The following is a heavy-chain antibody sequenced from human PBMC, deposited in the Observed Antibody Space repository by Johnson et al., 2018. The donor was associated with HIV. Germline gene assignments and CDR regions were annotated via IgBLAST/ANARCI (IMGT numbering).Heavy chain of an antibody. D-gene: IGHD6-13*01. CDR1: EFTFSTYW. CDR3: ARGRKDIAAVDGLDNDAFDM. Sequence: VQLVESGGGLVQPGGSLRLSCAASEFTFSTYWMTWVRQAPGKGLEWVSYISGSGRTISYADSVRGRFTISRDVSKNPLYLQMDRLRPDDTALYYCARGRKDIAAVDGLDNDAFDMWGQGTLVTVSS. V-gene: IGHV3-48*01. J-gene: IGHJ3*02. CDR2: ISGSGRTI.